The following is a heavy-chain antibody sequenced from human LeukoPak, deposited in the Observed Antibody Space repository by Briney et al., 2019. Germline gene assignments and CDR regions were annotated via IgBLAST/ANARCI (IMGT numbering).Heavy chain of an antibody. J-gene: IGHJ4*02. D-gene: IGHD3-16*01. CDR2: IKQDGSEK. CDR3: ARGMTYRGVRDY. CDR1: GFMFSSYW. Sequence: PGGSLRLSCAASGFMFSSYWMSWVRQAPGKGLEWVANIKQDGSEKYYVDSVKGRFTISRDNAKNSLYLQMNSLRAEDTAVYYCARGMTYRGVRDYWGQGTLVTVSS. V-gene: IGHV3-7*01.